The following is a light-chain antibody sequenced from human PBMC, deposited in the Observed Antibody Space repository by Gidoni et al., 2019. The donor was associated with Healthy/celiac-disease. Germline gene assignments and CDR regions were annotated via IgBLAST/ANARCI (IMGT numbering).Light chain of an antibody. Sequence: ETVLTQSPGTLSLSPGESATLSCRASQSVSSSYLAWYHQKPGQAPRLLIYGASSRATGIPDRFSGSGSGTDFTLTISRLEPEDFAVYYCQQYGSSPLTFGGGTKVEIK. CDR2: GAS. J-gene: IGKJ4*01. CDR1: QSVSSSY. V-gene: IGKV3-20*01. CDR3: QQYGSSPLT.